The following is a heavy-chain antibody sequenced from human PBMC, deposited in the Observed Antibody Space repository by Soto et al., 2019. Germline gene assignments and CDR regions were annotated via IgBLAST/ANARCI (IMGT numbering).Heavy chain of an antibody. CDR2: INPSGGST. CDR1: GYTFTIYY. Sequence: ASLKVSCKASGYTFTIYYMHLVRQAPGQGLEWMGIINPSGGSTSYAQKFQGRVTMTRDTSTSTVYMELSSLRSEDTAVYYCTRGDSGRVPLDYWGQGTLVTVSS. D-gene: IGHD1-26*01. CDR3: TRGDSGRVPLDY. J-gene: IGHJ4*02. V-gene: IGHV1-46*01.